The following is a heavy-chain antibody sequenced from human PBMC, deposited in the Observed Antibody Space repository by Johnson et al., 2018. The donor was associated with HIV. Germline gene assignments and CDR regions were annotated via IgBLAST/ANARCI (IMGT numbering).Heavy chain of an antibody. V-gene: IGHV3-64*04. J-gene: IGHJ3*02. D-gene: IGHD3-22*01. CDR2: ISSNGSST. CDR1: GFSFSSYD. CDR3: ARKYYDSSGYSDAFDI. Sequence: QVQLVESGGGLVQPGGSLRLSCTASGFSFSSYDMHWVRQAPGKGLQYVSGISSNGSSTYYANSVKGRFTISRDNSKNTLYLQMNSLRAEDTAVYYCARKYYDSSGYSDAFDIWGQWTMVTVSS.